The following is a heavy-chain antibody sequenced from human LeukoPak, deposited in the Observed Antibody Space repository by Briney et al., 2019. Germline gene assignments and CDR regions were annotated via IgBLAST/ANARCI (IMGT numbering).Heavy chain of an antibody. V-gene: IGHV3-30-3*01. Sequence: GGSLRLSCAASGFRFSSYSLQGVRQAPGKGRAGVAVISYDGSNKYYEDSVKGRFTISRDNSKNTLYLQMNSLRAEDTAVYYCARGQWSDSSGWYVGQSKLTNYYYYYGMDVWGQGTTVTVSS. J-gene: IGHJ6*02. CDR1: GFRFSSYS. CDR3: ARGQWSDSSGWYVGQSKLTNYYYYYGMDV. CDR2: ISYDGSNK. D-gene: IGHD6-19*01.